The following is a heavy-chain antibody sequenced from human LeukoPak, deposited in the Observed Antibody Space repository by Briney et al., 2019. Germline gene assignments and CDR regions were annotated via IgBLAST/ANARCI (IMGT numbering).Heavy chain of an antibody. Sequence: PWGSLRLSCAASGFTFSTYWMHWVRQLPGKGLVWLSRIHYSGTYTNNLDLARRGFTISRDNTKSTLYLQMNSLRADDTAVDYCARGAEGHNYGELDSWGQGTLVTVSS. D-gene: IGHD5-18*01. CDR2: IHYSGTYT. CDR1: GFTFSTYW. CDR3: ARGAEGHNYGELDS. V-gene: IGHV3-74*01. J-gene: IGHJ5*01.